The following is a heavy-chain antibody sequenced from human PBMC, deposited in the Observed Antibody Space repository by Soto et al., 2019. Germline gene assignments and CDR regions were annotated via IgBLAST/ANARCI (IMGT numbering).Heavy chain of an antibody. V-gene: IGHV3-64*01. Sequence: GVLRLSCAASGFTFSYFTMHCVRQAPGKGLEYVSTISSDGGSTYYANSVKGRFTISRDNSKNTLYLQMGSLRAEDMAVYYCARDWAVRGYFYYMDVWGKGTTVTVSS. CDR1: GFTFSYFT. J-gene: IGHJ6*03. CDR2: ISSDGGST. CDR3: ARDWAVRGYFYYMDV. D-gene: IGHD3-10*01.